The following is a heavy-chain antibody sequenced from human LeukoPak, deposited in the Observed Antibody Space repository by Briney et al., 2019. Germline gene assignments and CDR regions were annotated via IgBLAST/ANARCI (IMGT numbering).Heavy chain of an antibody. D-gene: IGHD3-16*01. CDR2: ISYDGSNK. CDR3: ARDSGESDFDY. V-gene: IGHV3-30*04. CDR1: GFTFSSYA. Sequence: GGSLRLSCAASGFTFSSYAMHWVRQAPGKGLEWVAVISYDGSNKYYADSVKGRFTISRDNSKNTLYLQMNSLRAEDTAVYYCARDSGESDFDYWGQGTLVTVSS. J-gene: IGHJ4*02.